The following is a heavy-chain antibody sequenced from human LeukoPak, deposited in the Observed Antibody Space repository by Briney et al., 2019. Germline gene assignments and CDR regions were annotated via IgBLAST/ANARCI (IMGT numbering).Heavy chain of an antibody. D-gene: IGHD1-14*01. CDR2: IKQDGSDK. V-gene: IGHV3-7*01. CDR3: FSGAHHKTFDS. CDR1: GLTFRNYW. J-gene: IGHJ4*02. Sequence: GGSLRLSCAASGLTFRNYWMSWVRQAPGKGLEWVANIKQDGSDKFYVDSVNGRFTISRDNAKNSLYLQMNTLRAEDTAIYATFSGAHHKTFDSWGQGTLVTVSS.